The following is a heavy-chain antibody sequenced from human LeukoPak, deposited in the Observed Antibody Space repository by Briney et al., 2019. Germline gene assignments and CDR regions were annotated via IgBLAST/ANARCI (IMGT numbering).Heavy chain of an antibody. CDR2: VRSDGSDK. D-gene: IGHD2-21*02. J-gene: IGHJ4*02. Sequence: GGSLRLSCGASGFTFTYYGMHWVRQAPGKGLEWVSFVRSDGSDKYYADSVKGRFTFSRDNSKNTVYLQMNSLRPEDTAVYYCVRDRDWAFDYWGQGSLVTVSS. CDR3: VRDRDWAFDY. CDR1: GFTFTYYG. V-gene: IGHV3-30*02.